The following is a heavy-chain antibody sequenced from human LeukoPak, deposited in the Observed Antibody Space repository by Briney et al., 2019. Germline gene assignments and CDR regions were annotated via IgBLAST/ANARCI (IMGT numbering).Heavy chain of an antibody. CDR3: ARDLPMNYYDSSGYPTQLDAFDI. J-gene: IGHJ3*02. D-gene: IGHD3-22*01. Sequence: GGYLRLSCAASGFTFSSYSMNWVRQAPGKGLEWVSYISSSSSTIYYADSVKGRFTISRDNAKNSLYLQMNSLRAEDTAVYYCARDLPMNYYDSSGYPTQLDAFDIWGQGTMVTVSS. CDR1: GFTFSSYS. V-gene: IGHV3-48*04. CDR2: ISSSSSTI.